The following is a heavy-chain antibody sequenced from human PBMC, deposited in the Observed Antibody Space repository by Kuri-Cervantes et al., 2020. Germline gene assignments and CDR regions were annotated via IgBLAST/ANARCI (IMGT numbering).Heavy chain of an antibody. J-gene: IGHJ4*02. CDR2: IYYSGST. Sequence: LRLSCTVSGGSISSGDYYWSWIRQPPGKGLEWIGYIYYSGSTYYNPSLQSRVTMSVDTSKNQFSLKLSSVTAADTAVYYCARVIVRDYVWGFDYWGQGTLVTVSS. CDR1: GGSISSGDYY. CDR3: ARVIVRDYVWGFDY. V-gene: IGHV4-30-4*01. D-gene: IGHD3-16*01.